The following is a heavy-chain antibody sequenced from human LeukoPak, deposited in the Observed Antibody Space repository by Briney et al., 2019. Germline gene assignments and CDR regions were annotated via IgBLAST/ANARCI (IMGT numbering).Heavy chain of an antibody. V-gene: IGHV4-4*09. CDR1: GDSITTYY. D-gene: IGHD2/OR15-2a*01. Sequence: SETLSLTCTVSGDSITTYYWSWVRQAPGQGLESLGYIYINGDTNSNTSLKSRGTLSLDTSKNQFSLRLSSVPAADTAVYYCARGARIFDSWGPGKLVTVSS. CDR2: IYINGDT. J-gene: IGHJ4*02. CDR3: ARGARIFDS.